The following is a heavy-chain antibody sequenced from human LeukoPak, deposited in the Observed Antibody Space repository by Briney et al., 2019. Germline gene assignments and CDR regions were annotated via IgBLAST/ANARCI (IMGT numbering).Heavy chain of an antibody. D-gene: IGHD3-10*01. V-gene: IGHV1-24*01. CDR3: ATVRWFGELLPL. J-gene: IGHJ6*02. Sequence: ASVKVSCKVSGYTLTELSMHWVRQAPGKGLEWMGGFDPEDGETIYAQKFQGRVTMTEDTSTDTAYMELSSLRSEDTAVYYCATVRWFGELLPLWGQGTTVTVFS. CDR2: FDPEDGET. CDR1: GYTLTELS.